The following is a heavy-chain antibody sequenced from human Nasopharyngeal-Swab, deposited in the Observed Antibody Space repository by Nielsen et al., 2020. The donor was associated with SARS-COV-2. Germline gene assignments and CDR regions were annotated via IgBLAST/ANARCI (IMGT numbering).Heavy chain of an antibody. V-gene: IGHV3-23*01. CDR1: RFTFSSYA. D-gene: IGHD2-2*01. CDR3: AKRPYCGSNSCYYYFDY. J-gene: IGHJ4*02. Sequence: GGSLRLSCAASRFTFSSYAMSWVRQAPGKGLEWVSAISGSGGSTYYADSVKGRFTISRDHSKNTLYLQMNSLRAEDTAVYYCAKRPYCGSNSCYYYFDYWGQGTLVTVSS. CDR2: ISGSGGST.